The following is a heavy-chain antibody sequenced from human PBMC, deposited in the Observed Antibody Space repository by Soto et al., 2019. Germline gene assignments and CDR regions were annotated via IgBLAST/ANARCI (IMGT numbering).Heavy chain of an antibody. CDR3: AKKGGNVELRHFDY. CDR1: GFTFSSYA. CDR2: ISGSADNT. V-gene: IGHV3-23*01. D-gene: IGHD1-7*01. Sequence: EVQLLESGGGLVQPGGSLRLSCAASGFTFSSYAMSWVRQAPGTGLEWVSAISGSADNTYYADSAKGRFTISRDNSKNTPDLQMNSLRGEDTAVYYCAKKGGNVELRHFDYWGQGTLVTVSS. J-gene: IGHJ4*02.